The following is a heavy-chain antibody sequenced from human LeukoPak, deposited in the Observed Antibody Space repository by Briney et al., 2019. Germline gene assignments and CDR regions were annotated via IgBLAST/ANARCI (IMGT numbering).Heavy chain of an antibody. CDR3: ARIANGIAVAETGVYFDY. V-gene: IGHV3-7*01. CDR1: GFTFSSYW. CDR2: IKQDGSEK. Sequence: GGSLRLSCAASGFTFSSYWMSWVRQAPGKGLEWVANIKQDGSEKYYVDSVKGRFTISRDNAKNSLYLQMNSLRAEDTAVYYCARIANGIAVAETGVYFDYWGQGTLVTVSS. J-gene: IGHJ4*02. D-gene: IGHD6-19*01.